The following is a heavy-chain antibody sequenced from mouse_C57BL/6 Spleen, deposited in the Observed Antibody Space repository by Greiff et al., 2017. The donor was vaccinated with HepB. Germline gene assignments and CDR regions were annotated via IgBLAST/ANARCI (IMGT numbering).Heavy chain of an antibody. CDR1: GFTFTDYY. J-gene: IGHJ2*01. Sequence: VQLKESGGGLVQPGGSLSLSCAASGFTFTDYYMSWVRQPPGKALEWLGFIRNKANGYTTEYSASVKGRFTISRDNSQSILYLQLNALRAEDSATYYCARYTTVVATLDDWGQGTTLTVSS. D-gene: IGHD1-1*01. CDR3: ARYTTVVATLDD. V-gene: IGHV7-3*01. CDR2: IRNKANGYTT.